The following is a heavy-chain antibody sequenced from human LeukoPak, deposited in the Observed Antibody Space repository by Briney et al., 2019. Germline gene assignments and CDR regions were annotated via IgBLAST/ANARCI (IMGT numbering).Heavy chain of an antibody. CDR3: ARGRIAARKGYYYMDV. J-gene: IGHJ6*03. D-gene: IGHD6-6*01. CDR2: ISSSSSYI. CDR1: GFTFSSYS. V-gene: IGHV3-21*03. Sequence: PGGSLRLSCAASGFTFSSYSMNWVRQAPGKGLEWVSSISSSSSYIYYADSVKGRFTISRDNAKNSLYLQMNSLRAEDTAVYYCARGRIAARKGYYYMDVWGKGTTVTVSS.